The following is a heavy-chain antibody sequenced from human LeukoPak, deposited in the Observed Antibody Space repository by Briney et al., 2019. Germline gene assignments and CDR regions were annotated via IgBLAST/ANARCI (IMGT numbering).Heavy chain of an antibody. Sequence: PGGSLRLSCVASGLTFNMYGMTWVRQAPGKGPEWVSSISGRTGHIMYRDSVKGRFTISRDNSKNTIYLQMSSLRVEDTAVYYCAKDGLVWGQGTAVTVSS. CDR2: ISGRTGHI. CDR1: GLTFNMYG. V-gene: IGHV3-21*03. CDR3: AKDGLV. J-gene: IGHJ3*01.